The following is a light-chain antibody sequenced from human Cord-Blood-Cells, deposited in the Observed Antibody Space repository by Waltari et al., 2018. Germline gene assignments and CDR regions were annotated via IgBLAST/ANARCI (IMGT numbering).Light chain of an antibody. V-gene: IGLV2-14*01. J-gene: IGLJ3*02. Sequence: QSALTQPASVSGSPGQSITISCTGTSSDVGGYNYVSWYQQHPGKAPKLMIYDVSKRPSGVANRFSGSKSGHPASLTISGLQAEYEADYYCSSYTSSSTWVFGGGTKLTVL. CDR2: DVS. CDR1: SSDVGGYNY. CDR3: SSYTSSSTWV.